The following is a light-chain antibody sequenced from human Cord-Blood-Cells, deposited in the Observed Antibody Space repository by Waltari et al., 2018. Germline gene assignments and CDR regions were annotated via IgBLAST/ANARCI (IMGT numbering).Light chain of an antibody. V-gene: IGKV4-1*01. CDR3: QQYYSTSLT. CDR1: QSVLYSSNNKYY. Sequence: DIVMTQSPDSLAVSLGERATINCKSSQSVLYSSNNKYYLAWYQQKPGQPPKLLIYWASTRESGVPDRFSGSGSGTDFTLTISSLQAEDVAVYYCQQYYSTSLTFGGGTKVEIK. CDR2: WAS. J-gene: IGKJ4*01.